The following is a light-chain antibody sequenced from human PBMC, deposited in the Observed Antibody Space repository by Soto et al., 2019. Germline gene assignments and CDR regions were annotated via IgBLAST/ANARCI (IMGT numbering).Light chain of an antibody. Sequence: DFRMTQSPFSLSASVVDRVTITCRASRGISNHLAWYQQKPGKVPKLLIYAASALQSGVPPRFSGSGSGTDFTLSISSLQPEDVATYYCQNYDDAPHTFXGRTKVDIK. CDR2: AAS. J-gene: IGKJ4*01. CDR3: QNYDDAPHT. V-gene: IGKV1-27*01. CDR1: RGISNH.